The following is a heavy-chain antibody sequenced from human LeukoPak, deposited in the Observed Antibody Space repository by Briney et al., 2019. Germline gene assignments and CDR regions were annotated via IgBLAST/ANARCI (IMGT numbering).Heavy chain of an antibody. D-gene: IGHD3-22*01. Sequence: ASVKVSCKASGYTFTDYYMHWVRQAPGQGLEWMGWINPNSGGTNYAQNFQGRVTMTRDTSTSTVYMELSSLRSEDTAVYYCARGRNYYDSSGYYYEGDAFDIWGQGTMVTVSS. CDR3: ARGRNYYDSSGYYYEGDAFDI. J-gene: IGHJ3*02. V-gene: IGHV1-2*02. CDR2: INPNSGGT. CDR1: GYTFTDYY.